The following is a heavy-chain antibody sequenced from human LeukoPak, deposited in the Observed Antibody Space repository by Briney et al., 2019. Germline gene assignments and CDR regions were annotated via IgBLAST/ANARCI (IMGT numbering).Heavy chain of an antibody. CDR3: ARSPSSSTPSWFDP. CDR1: GGSISSYY. Sequence: PSETLSLTCTVSGGSISSYYWSWIRQPAGQGLEWIGRIYTSGSTNYNPSLKSRVTMSVDTSKNQFSLKLRSVTAADTAVYYCARSPSSSTPSWFDPWGQGTLVTVSS. D-gene: IGHD2-2*01. CDR2: IYTSGST. V-gene: IGHV4-4*07. J-gene: IGHJ5*02.